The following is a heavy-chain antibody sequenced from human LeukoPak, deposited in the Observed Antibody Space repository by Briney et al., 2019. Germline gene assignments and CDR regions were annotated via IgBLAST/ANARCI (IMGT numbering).Heavy chain of an antibody. J-gene: IGHJ4*02. D-gene: IGHD3-22*01. CDR3: ARRYYYDSSGYYYDY. CDR2: VYPGDSET. CDR1: GLGFTSYW. V-gene: IGHV5-51*01. Sequence: PGEWLKSSCKGSGLGFTSYWIGWARPVPGKGLGWRGVVYPGDSETRYSPSFKGQVTISADKSTSTAYLQWSSLKASDTAMYYCARRYYYDSSGYYYDYWGQGTLVTVSS.